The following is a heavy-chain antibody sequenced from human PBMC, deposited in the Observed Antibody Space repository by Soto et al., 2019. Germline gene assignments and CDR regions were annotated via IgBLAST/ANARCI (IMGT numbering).Heavy chain of an antibody. CDR2: ISGSGGST. CDR1: GFTFSSYA. V-gene: IGHV3-23*01. CDR3: AKDIAARRGIYYYYGMDV. J-gene: IGHJ6*02. D-gene: IGHD6-6*01. Sequence: HPGGSLRLSCAASGFTFSSYAMSWVRQAPGKGLEWVSAISGSGGSTYYADSVKGRFTISRDNSKNTLYLQMNSLRAEDTAVYYCAKDIAARRGIYYYYGMDVWGQGTTVTVSS.